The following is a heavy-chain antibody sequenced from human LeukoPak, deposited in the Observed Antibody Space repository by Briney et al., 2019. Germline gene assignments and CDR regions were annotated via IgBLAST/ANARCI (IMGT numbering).Heavy chain of an antibody. CDR1: GYTLTELS. Sequence: ASVKVSCKVSGYTLTELSMHWVRQAPGKGLEWMGGFDPEDGETIYAQKFQGRVTMTEDTSTDTAYMELSSLRSEDTAVYYCATDLRDYYDSSGYPYWGQGTLVTVSS. J-gene: IGHJ4*02. CDR3: ATDLRDYYDSSGYPY. CDR2: FDPEDGET. V-gene: IGHV1-24*01. D-gene: IGHD3-22*01.